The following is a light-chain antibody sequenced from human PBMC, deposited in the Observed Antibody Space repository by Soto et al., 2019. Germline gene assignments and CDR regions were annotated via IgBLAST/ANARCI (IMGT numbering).Light chain of an antibody. J-gene: IGKJ5*01. Sequence: EIVLTQSPGTLSLSPGERATLSCRASQSVNSRLAWYQHKPGQAPRLLISGASSRATGIPDRFSGSGSATDFTLTISRLEPEDFALYYCQQYGRSPITFGQGTRLEI. CDR1: QSVNSR. V-gene: IGKV3-20*01. CDR3: QQYGRSPIT. CDR2: GAS.